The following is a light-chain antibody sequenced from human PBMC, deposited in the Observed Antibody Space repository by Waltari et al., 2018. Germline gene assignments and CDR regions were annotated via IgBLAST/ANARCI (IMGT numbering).Light chain of an antibody. J-gene: IGKJ2*01. CDR1: QSVLYNTDNKNY. Sequence: DIVMTQSPDSLPVSLGERATLNCKSSQSVLYNTDNKNYLAWYQQKPGQSPKLLIYWASTRESGVPDRFSGSGSGTDFTLTISGLQADDAAIYLCQQYYDIPVTFGQGTRLEIK. CDR3: QQYYDIPVT. CDR2: WAS. V-gene: IGKV4-1*01.